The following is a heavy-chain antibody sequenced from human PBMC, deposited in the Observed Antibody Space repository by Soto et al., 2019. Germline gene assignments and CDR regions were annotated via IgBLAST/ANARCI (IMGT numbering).Heavy chain of an antibody. CDR1: GGSISTVDYW. Sequence: QVQLQESGPGLVKPSQTLSLTCTVSGGSISTVDYWWSWIRQSPDMGLEWIGHIYDGGRTYNNPSLESRVTMSVDTSTSQPSLTLRSVSAADTAVYYCARGPSGDKVDSWGQGTLVTVSS. CDR2: IYDGGRT. D-gene: IGHD7-27*01. J-gene: IGHJ4*02. V-gene: IGHV4-30-4*01. CDR3: ARGPSGDKVDS.